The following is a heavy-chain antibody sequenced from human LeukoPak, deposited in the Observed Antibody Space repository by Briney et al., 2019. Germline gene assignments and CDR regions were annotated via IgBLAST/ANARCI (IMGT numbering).Heavy chain of an antibody. J-gene: IGHJ4*02. CDR1: GSFFSTYW. CDR2: IYPSDSDT. V-gene: IGHV5-51*01. D-gene: IGHD6-19*01. CDR3: ARQAAVAGPGIDY. Sequence: GASLQISCEGSGSFFSTYWIGWVRQLPGKGLEWMGIIYPSDSDTRYSPSFQGQVTISANKSISTAYLQWSSLKASDTAIYYCARQAAVAGPGIDYWGQGTLVTVSS.